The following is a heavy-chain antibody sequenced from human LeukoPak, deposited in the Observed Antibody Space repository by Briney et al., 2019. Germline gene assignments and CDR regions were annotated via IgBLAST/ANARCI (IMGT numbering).Heavy chain of an antibody. CDR2: LYSGVDT. V-gene: IGHV3-53*01. CDR1: GFSVGTKY. D-gene: IGHD6-6*01. Sequence: GGSLRLSCEASGFSVGTKYMNWVRQAPGKGLEWVSILYSGVDTYYADSVKGRFTISRDNSKNTLFLQMNSLRADDTAVNYCPRVGVYYHRSFDLWGRGTWVSVSS. J-gene: IGHJ2*01. CDR3: PRVGVYYHRSFDL.